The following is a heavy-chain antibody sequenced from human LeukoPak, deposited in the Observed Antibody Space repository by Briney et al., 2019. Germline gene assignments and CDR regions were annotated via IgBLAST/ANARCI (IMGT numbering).Heavy chain of an antibody. V-gene: IGHV3-48*03. Sequence: PGGSLRLSCAASGFTFSSYEMNWVRQAPGKGLEWVSYISSSGSTIYYADSVKGRFTISRDNAKNSLYLQMNSLRAEDTAVYYCARDRGSGYFDYWGQGTLVTVSS. CDR3: ARDRGSGYFDY. CDR2: ISSSGSTI. D-gene: IGHD3-10*01. J-gene: IGHJ4*02. CDR1: GFTFSSYE.